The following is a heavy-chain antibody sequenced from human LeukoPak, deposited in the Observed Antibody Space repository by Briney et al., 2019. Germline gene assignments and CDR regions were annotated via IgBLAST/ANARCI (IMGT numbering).Heavy chain of an antibody. CDR2: VKNRGDGMAT. CDR1: RFQFSSYA. D-gene: IGHD3-16*01. V-gene: IGHV3-15*01. J-gene: IGHJ4*02. Sequence: GGSLRLSCVASRFQFSSYAMSWVRQAPGKGLEWVGRVKNRGDGMATDYAAPVKGRFIISRDDSKKTVYLQMDSLKTEDTAVYFCTTEYFGGFEYWGQGTLVTVSS. CDR3: TTEYFGGFEY.